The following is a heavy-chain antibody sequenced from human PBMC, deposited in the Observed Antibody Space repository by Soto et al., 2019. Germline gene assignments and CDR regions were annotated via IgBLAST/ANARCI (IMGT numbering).Heavy chain of an antibody. CDR1: GFTFSSYG. D-gene: IGHD3-16*02. CDR3: AKALGELSPESYDH. Sequence: QVQLVESGGGVVQPGRSLRLSCEASGFTFSSYGMHWVRQAPGKGLEWVAIISYDGSNQYYADSVKGRFTISRDNSKNTLYLQMNSLRAEDTAVYYCAKALGELSPESYDHWGQGVLVTVSS. CDR2: ISYDGSNQ. J-gene: IGHJ4*02. V-gene: IGHV3-30*18.